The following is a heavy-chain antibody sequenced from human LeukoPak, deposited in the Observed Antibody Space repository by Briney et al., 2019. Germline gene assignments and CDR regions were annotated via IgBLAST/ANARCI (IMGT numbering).Heavy chain of an antibody. D-gene: IGHD1-1*01. CDR1: GFTFSSYW. V-gene: IGHV3-7*01. CDR3: ARDKIEGPTKLDY. J-gene: IGHJ4*02. CDR2: IKQDESEK. Sequence: GGSLRHSCAASGFTFSSYWMSWVRQAPGKGLEWVANIKQDESEKYVDSLKGRFTISRDNAKNSLYLQMNRLRAEDTAVYFCARDKIEGPTKLDYWGQGILVTVSS.